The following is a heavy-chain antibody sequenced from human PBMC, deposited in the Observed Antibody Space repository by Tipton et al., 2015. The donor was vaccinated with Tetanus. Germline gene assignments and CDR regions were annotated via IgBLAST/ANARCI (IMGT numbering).Heavy chain of an antibody. Sequence: GLVKPSETLSLTCSVSGDSIGSRSYYWGWIRQPPGKGLEWIGTFYYGGRTYFNLSLKSRLTMSVDTSKNQFSLNLTSVTAADTARYFCVRHGGLVGIYFHDWGQGTLVAVSS. CDR3: VRHGGLVGIYFHD. V-gene: IGHV4-39*01. CDR1: GDSIGSRSYY. CDR2: FYYGGRT. J-gene: IGHJ4*02. D-gene: IGHD2-21*01.